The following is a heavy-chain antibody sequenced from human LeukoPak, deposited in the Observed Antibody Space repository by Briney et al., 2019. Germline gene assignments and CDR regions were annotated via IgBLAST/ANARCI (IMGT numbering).Heavy chain of an antibody. V-gene: IGHV3-7*01. CDR2: IEQDGSEK. Sequence: QTGRSLRLSCAASGFTFSSYWMSWVRQAPGKGMEWVANIEQDGSEKYYVDSVKGRFTISRDNAKSSLYLQMNSLRAEDRAVYYCAKRGIYQNWFDPWGQGTLVTVSS. CDR1: GFTFSSYW. D-gene: IGHD2-2*01. CDR3: AKRGIYQNWFDP. J-gene: IGHJ5*02.